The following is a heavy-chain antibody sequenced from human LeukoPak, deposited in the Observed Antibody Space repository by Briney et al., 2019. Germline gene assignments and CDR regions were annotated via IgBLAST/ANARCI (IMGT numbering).Heavy chain of an antibody. CDR3: AREVNPLDSSGYYYVDY. V-gene: IGHV4-4*02. CDR1: GGSISSSNW. CDR2: IYHSGST. D-gene: IGHD3-22*01. Sequence: SETLSLTCAVSGGSISSSNWWSWVRQPPGKGLEWIGEIYHSGSTNYNPSLKSRVTISVDKSKDQFSLKLSSVTAADTAVYYCAREVNPLDSSGYYYVDYWGQGTLVTVSS. J-gene: IGHJ4*02.